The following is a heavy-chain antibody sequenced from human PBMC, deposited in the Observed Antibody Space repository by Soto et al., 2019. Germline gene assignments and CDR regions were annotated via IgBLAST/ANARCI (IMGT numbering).Heavy chain of an antibody. CDR2: IIPIFGTA. D-gene: IGHD5-18*01. CDR1: GGTFGSYA. CDR3: AIAGLQLWLPYFDY. Sequence: ASVKVSCKASGGTFGSYALSWVRQAPGQGLEWMGGIIPIFGTANYAQKFQGRVTITADESTSTAYMELSSLRSEDTAVYYCAIAGLQLWLPYFDYWGQGTLVTVSS. V-gene: IGHV1-69*13. J-gene: IGHJ4*02.